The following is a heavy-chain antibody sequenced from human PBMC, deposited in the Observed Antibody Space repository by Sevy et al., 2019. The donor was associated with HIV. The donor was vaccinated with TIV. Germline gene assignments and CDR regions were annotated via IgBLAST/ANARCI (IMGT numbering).Heavy chain of an antibody. Sequence: GGSLRLSCAASGFTFSSYAMHWVRQAPGKGLEWVAVISYDGSNKYYADSVKGRFTISRDNSKNTLYLQMNSLRAEDTAVYYCAREGWGYSNSPRYFDYWGQGTLVTVSS. CDR2: ISYDGSNK. D-gene: IGHD4-4*01. CDR3: AREGWGYSNSPRYFDY. V-gene: IGHV3-30-3*01. CDR1: GFTFSSYA. J-gene: IGHJ4*02.